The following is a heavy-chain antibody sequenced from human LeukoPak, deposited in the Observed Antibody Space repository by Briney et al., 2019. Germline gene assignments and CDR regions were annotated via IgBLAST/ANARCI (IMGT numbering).Heavy chain of an antibody. CDR3: ARDLGYYDSSGYFDY. D-gene: IGHD3-22*01. CDR2: IIPILGIA. Sequence: SVKVSCKASGGTFSSYAISWVRQAPGQGLEWMGRIIPILGIANYAQKFQGRVTITADKSTSTAYMELSSLRSEDTAVYYCARDLGYYDSSGYFDYWGQGTLVTVSS. J-gene: IGHJ4*02. CDR1: GGTFSSYA. V-gene: IGHV1-69*04.